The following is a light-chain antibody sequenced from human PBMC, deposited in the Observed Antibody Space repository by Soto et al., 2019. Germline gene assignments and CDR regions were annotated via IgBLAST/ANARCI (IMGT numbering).Light chain of an antibody. CDR1: QDIRSA. Sequence: DIQLTQSPSSLSASVGDRVTITCRASQDIRSALGWYQQKPGKVPKLLIYAASTLQSGVPSRFSGSRSGTDFTLTISSLQPEDFATYYCQQSYSTPPTFGQGTRLEIK. J-gene: IGKJ5*01. CDR3: QQSYSTPPT. V-gene: IGKV1-39*01. CDR2: AAS.